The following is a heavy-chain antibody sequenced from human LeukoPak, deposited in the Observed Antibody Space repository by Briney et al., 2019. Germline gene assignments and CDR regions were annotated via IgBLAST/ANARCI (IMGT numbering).Heavy chain of an antibody. CDR2: IYYSGST. J-gene: IGHJ6*03. V-gene: IGHV4-59*08. CDR1: GGSISSYY. D-gene: IGHD5-24*01. CDR3: ERWGDGYKRHYYYYYMDV. Sequence: SETLSLTCTVSGGSISSYYWSWIRQPPGKGLEWIGYIYYSGSTNYNPSLKSRVTISVDTSKNQFSLKLSSVTAADTAVYYCERWGDGYKRHYYYYYMDVWGKGTTVTVSS.